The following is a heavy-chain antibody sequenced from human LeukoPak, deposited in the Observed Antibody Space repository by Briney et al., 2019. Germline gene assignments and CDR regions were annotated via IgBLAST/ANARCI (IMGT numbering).Heavy chain of an antibody. D-gene: IGHD6-19*01. V-gene: IGHV1-2*02. CDR3: AIEPTGSGHPGDV. J-gene: IGHJ3*01. CDR2: INLDTAGT. CDR1: GYTFTVYH. Sequence: ASVTVSCKASGYTFTVYHIHWVRQAPGQGLGGMSSINLDTAGTEYPQKFQGRVTVTRDTPVTTAYMELSTLRFDDTATYYCAIEPTGSGHPGDVWGQGTMVTVSS.